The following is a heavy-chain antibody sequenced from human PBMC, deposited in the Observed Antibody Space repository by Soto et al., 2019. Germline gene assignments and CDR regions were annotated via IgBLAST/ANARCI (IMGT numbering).Heavy chain of an antibody. Sequence: SETLSLTCTVSGGSISSSDYYWGWIRQPPGKGLEWIGNIYYSGSASYNPSLKSRVTISVDTSKNQVSLKLSSVTAADTAVYKCVNQNRGGGSDYWGQGTLVTVSS. D-gene: IGHD3-10*01. J-gene: IGHJ4*02. V-gene: IGHV4-39*01. CDR2: IYYSGSA. CDR1: GGSISSSDYY. CDR3: VNQNRGGGSDY.